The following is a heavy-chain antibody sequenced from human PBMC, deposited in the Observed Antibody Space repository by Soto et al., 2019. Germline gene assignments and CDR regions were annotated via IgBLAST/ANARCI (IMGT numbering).Heavy chain of an antibody. CDR2: IYKSGDT. CDR1: GASISNDY. D-gene: IGHD6-6*01. V-gene: IGHV4-59*01. J-gene: IGHJ4*02. CDR3: ARTARRFDY. Sequence: TSETLSLTCSVSGASISNDYWSWVRQPPGKGLECIGYIYKSGDTNYSPSLKSRATMSLDTSKNQFSLTLTSVTAADTAVYYCARTARRFDYWGQGILVTVSS.